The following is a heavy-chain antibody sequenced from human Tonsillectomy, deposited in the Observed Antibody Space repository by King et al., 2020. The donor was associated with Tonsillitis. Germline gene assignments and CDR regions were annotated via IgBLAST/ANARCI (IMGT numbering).Heavy chain of an antibody. J-gene: IGHJ4*02. V-gene: IGHV3-23*04. Sequence: VQLVESGGGLVQPGGSLTLSCAASGFTFSSYAMSWVRQAPGRGLEWVSAISGSGDRTYHADSVKGRFTMSRDSSKKTLYLQMNSLRAEDTAVYYCAKDGYCSSNSCFYFDYWGQGTRVTVPS. CDR3: AKDGYCSSNSCFYFDY. D-gene: IGHD2-2*03. CDR2: ISGSGDRT. CDR1: GFTFSSYA.